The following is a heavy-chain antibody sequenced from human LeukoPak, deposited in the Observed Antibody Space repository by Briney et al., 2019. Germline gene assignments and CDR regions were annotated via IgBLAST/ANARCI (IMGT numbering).Heavy chain of an antibody. V-gene: IGHV4-38-2*02. Sequence: SETLSLTCTVSGYSISSGYYWGWIRQPPGKGLEWIGSIYHSGSTYYNPSLKSRVTISVDTSKNQFSLKLSSVTAADTAVYYCARDHGATEGIFDYWGQGTLVTVSS. CDR2: IYHSGST. CDR1: GYSISSGYY. J-gene: IGHJ4*02. D-gene: IGHD4/OR15-4a*01. CDR3: ARDHGATEGIFDY.